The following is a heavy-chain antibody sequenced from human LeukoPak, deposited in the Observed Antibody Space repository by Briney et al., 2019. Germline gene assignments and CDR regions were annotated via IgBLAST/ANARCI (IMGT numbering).Heavy chain of an antibody. J-gene: IGHJ6*02. D-gene: IGHD3-3*01. CDR1: AYTFTGYY. CDR3: ARERFLEWLFGYGMDV. Sequence: GASVKVSCKASAYTFTGYYMHWVRQAPGQGLEWMGWINPNSGGTNYAQKFQGRVTMTRDTSISTAYMELSRLRSDDTAVYYCARERFLEWLFGYGMDVWGQGTTVTVSS. V-gene: IGHV1-2*02. CDR2: INPNSGGT.